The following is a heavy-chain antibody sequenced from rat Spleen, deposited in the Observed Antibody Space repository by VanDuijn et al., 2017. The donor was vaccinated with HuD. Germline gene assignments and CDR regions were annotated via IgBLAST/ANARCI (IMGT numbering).Heavy chain of an antibody. CDR2: KWSGGST. J-gene: IGHJ2*01. CDR1: GFSLSNYG. CDR3: TIHPRY. Sequence: VQLKESGPGLVQPSQTLSLTCTVSGFSLSNYGVFWVRQPPGKGLEWLGVKWSGGSTACNSALKSRLSISRDTSKSQVFLKMNSLQTDDTGTYYCTIHPRYWGQGVMVTVSS. D-gene: IGHD3-1*01. V-gene: IGHV2S63*01.